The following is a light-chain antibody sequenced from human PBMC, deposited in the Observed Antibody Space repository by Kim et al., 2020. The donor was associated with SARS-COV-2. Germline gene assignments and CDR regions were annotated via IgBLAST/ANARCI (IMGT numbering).Light chain of an antibody. CDR2: GAS. CDR3: KQYDGLPT. V-gene: IGKV3-20*01. Sequence: EIVLTQSPGTLSLSPGESATLSCRASPSVDTNYLAWYQQKPGQAPRLLIYGASSRATDIPNRFSGSGSGTDFTLTISRLEPEDFAVYYGKQYDGLPTFGGGTKLEI. J-gene: IGKJ4*01. CDR1: PSVDTNY.